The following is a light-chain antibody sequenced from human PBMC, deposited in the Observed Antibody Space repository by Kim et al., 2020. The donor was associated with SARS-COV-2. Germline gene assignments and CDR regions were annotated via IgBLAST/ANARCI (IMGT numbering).Light chain of an antibody. Sequence: EIVLTQSPGTLSVSPGERATLSCRASQSVTSSYLAWYQQKPGQPPRLLIYGASNRATGIPNRFSGSASGTDFTLTISRLESEDLAVYYSQQYDKSHRTIGQGTKVDIK. J-gene: IGKJ1*01. CDR2: GAS. V-gene: IGKV3-20*01. CDR1: QSVTSSY. CDR3: QQYDKSHRT.